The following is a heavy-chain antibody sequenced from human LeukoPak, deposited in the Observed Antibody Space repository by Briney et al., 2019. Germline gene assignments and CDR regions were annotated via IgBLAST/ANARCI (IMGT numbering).Heavy chain of an antibody. CDR3: ASPGRTTWYY. V-gene: IGHV3-30-3*01. CDR1: GFTFSSYA. CDR2: ISYDGSNK. D-gene: IGHD4-17*01. J-gene: IGHJ4*02. Sequence: GGSLRLSCAASGFTFSSYAMHWVRQAPGKGLEWVAVISYDGSNKYYADSVKGRFTISRDNSKNTLYLQMNSLRAEDTAVYYCASPGRTTWYYWGQGTLVTVSS.